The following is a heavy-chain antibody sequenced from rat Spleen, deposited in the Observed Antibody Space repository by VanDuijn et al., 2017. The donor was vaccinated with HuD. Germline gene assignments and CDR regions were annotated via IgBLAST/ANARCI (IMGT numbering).Heavy chain of an antibody. V-gene: IGHV5-31*01. CDR2: ISPSGGRT. CDR1: GITFNNYW. D-gene: IGHD1-7*01. CDR3: ARGPSYGSDLDYFDY. J-gene: IGHJ2*01. Sequence: EVQLVESGGALVQPGRSMKLTCVASGITFNNYWMTWIRQAPGKGLEWVASISPSGGRTYYRDSVKGRFTVSRDNAKTTLYLQMDSLRSEDTATYYCARGPSYGSDLDYFDYWGQGVMVTVSS.